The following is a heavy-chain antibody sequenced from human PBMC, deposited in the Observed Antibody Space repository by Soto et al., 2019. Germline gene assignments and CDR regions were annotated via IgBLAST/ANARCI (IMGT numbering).Heavy chain of an antibody. CDR3: GKERRGSGWSVCNF. CDR2: ISGNGDSA. D-gene: IGHD6-19*01. Sequence: VQLLESGGGLVQPGGSLRLSCAASGFPFRDYAMNWVLQAPGKGLEWVSDISGNGDSARYADSVKGRFTVSRDNSRDTLYLQMNGLRVDDTAVYYCGKERRGSGWSVCNFWGQGTLVTVSS. J-gene: IGHJ4*02. V-gene: IGHV3-23*01. CDR1: GFPFRDYA.